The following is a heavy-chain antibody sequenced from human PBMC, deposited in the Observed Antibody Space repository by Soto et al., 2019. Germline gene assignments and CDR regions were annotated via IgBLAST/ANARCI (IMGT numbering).Heavy chain of an antibody. J-gene: IGHJ6*02. CDR1: GGSISSGDYY. D-gene: IGHD1-1*01. CDR2: IYYSGST. CDR3: ASLVGTLPAPRGMDV. V-gene: IGHV4-30-4*08. Sequence: SETLSLTCTVPGGSISSGDYYWSWIRQPPGKGLEWIGYIYYSGSTYYNPSLKSRVTISVDTSKNQFSLKLSSVTAADTAVYYCASLVGTLPAPRGMDVWGQGTTVTVSS.